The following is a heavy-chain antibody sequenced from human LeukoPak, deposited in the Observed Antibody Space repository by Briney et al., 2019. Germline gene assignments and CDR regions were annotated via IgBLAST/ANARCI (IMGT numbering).Heavy chain of an antibody. Sequence: PSETLSLTCTVSGGSISSYYWSWIRQPPGKGLEWIGYIYYSGSTNYNPSLKSRVTISLDTSKNQFSLKLSSVTAADTAVYYCARVIEVGGMDVWGKGTTVTVSS. CDR3: ARVIEVGGMDV. D-gene: IGHD2-15*01. CDR1: GGSISSYY. V-gene: IGHV4-59*01. J-gene: IGHJ6*04. CDR2: IYYSGST.